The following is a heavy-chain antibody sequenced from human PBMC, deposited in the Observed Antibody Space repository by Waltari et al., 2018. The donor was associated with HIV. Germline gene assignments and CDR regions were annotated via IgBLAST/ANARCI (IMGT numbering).Heavy chain of an antibody. CDR2: IYYTGAT. D-gene: IGHD3-22*01. CDR3: ARSSGHEYYFHGMHV. CDR1: GGSLSTSCYY. J-gene: IGHJ6*02. V-gene: IGHV4-39*01. Sequence: QVQLQESGPGLVKPSETLSLTCTVSGGSLSTSCYYWGWIRQPPGMGLQWIGIIYYTGATYYNPSLKSGVTISVDTSNNQFFLKLTSVTAADTAVYYCARSSGHEYYFHGMHVWGQGTTVTVSS.